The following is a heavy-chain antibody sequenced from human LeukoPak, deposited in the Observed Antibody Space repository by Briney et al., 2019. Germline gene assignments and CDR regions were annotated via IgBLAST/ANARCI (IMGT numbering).Heavy chain of an antibody. D-gene: IGHD3-22*01. CDR1: GFTFSSYA. CDR3: ASLGYYYDSSGYYYSMGVDY. V-gene: IGHV3-30-3*01. Sequence: EGSLRLSCAASGFTFSSYAMHWVRQAPGKGLEWVAVISYDGSNKYYADSVKGRFTISRDNSKNTLYLQMNSLRAEDTAVYYCASLGYYYDSSGYYYSMGVDYWGQGTLVTVSS. CDR2: ISYDGSNK. J-gene: IGHJ4*02.